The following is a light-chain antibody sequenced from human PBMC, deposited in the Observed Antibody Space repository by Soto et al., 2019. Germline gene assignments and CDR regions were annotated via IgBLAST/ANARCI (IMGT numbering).Light chain of an antibody. J-gene: IGLJ1*01. V-gene: IGLV1-44*01. CDR3: ATWDDSLNGYV. CDR2: TNN. CDR1: GSNIGSNT. Sequence: QSVLTQPPSASGTPGQRITIPCSGSGSNIGSNTVTWYQQLPRTAPKLLIYTNNQRPSGVPDRFSGSRPGTSASLAISGLQSGDEADYYCATWDDSLNGYVFGTGTKVTVL.